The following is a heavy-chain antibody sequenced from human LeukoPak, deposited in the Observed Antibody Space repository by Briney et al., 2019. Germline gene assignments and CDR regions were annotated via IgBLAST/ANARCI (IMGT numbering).Heavy chain of an antibody. V-gene: IGHV4-4*07. D-gene: IGHD6-19*01. Sequence: SEALSLTCTVSGGSISSYYWSWIRQPAGKGLEWIGRIYTSGSTNYNPSLKSRVTMSVDTSKNQFSLKLSSVTAADTAVYYCARDTSSGWYFSYWGQGTLVTVSS. CDR1: GGSISSYY. J-gene: IGHJ4*02. CDR2: IYTSGST. CDR3: ARDTSSGWYFSY.